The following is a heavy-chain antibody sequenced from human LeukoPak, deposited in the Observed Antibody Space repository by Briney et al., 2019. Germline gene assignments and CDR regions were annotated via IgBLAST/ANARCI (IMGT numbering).Heavy chain of an antibody. Sequence: PSETLSLTCTVSGGSISSYYWSWIRQPPGKGLEWIGYIYYSGSTNYNPSLKSRVTISVDTSKNQFSLKLSSVTAADTAVYYCARDSLGYCSSTSCYPGGYYYYGMDVWGQGTTVTVSS. J-gene: IGHJ6*02. D-gene: IGHD2-2*01. CDR1: GGSISSYY. CDR2: IYYSGST. CDR3: ARDSLGYCSSTSCYPGGYYYYGMDV. V-gene: IGHV4-59*01.